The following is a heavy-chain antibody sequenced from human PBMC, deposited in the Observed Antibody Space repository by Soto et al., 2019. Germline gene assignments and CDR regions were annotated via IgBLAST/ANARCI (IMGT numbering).Heavy chain of an antibody. Sequence: QVQLVESGGGVVQPGTYLRLYCVGSGFTFRSYVIHWFRQAPGKGLEWVAITSYDGSNNFYGDSVKGRFTIARHKSRNTVELQKDSLRFDDTALYFCARWGTTGGLDVWGQGTLVSVSS. CDR1: GFTFRSYV. J-gene: IGHJ4*02. CDR2: TSYDGSNN. CDR3: ARWGTTGGLDV. D-gene: IGHD3-16*01. V-gene: IGHV3-33*05.